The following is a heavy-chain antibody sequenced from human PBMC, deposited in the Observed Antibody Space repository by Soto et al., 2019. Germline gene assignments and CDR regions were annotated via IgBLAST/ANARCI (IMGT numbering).Heavy chain of an antibody. Sequence: GESLKVSCKGSGYSFTSYWISWGRQMPGKGLEWMGRIDPSDSYTNYSPSFQGHVTISADKSISTAYLQWSSLKASDTAMYYCASYVYSSGWSYYYGMEVWGQGTPFTV. CDR1: GYSFTSYW. CDR2: IDPSDSYT. J-gene: IGHJ6*02. CDR3: ASYVYSSGWSYYYGMEV. D-gene: IGHD6-19*01. V-gene: IGHV5-10-1*01.